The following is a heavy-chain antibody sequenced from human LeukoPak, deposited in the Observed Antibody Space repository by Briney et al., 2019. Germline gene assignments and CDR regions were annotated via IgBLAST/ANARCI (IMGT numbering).Heavy chain of an antibody. D-gene: IGHD3-16*01. CDR1: GCTFDDYA. CDR2: ISWNSGSI. V-gene: IGHV3-9*01. CDR3: AKVTGGDMITYGGLDY. Sequence: GGSLRLSCAASGCTFDDYAMHWVRQAPGKGLEWVSGISWNSGSIGYADSVKGRFTISRDNAKNSLYLQMNSLRAEDTAIYYCAKVTGGDMITYGGLDYWGQGTLVTVSS. J-gene: IGHJ4*02.